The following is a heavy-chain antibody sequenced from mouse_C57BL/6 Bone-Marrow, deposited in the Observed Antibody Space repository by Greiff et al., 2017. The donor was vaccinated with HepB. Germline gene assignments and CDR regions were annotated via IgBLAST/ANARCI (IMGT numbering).Heavy chain of an antibody. J-gene: IGHJ2*01. CDR3: ARPYDGYYPHFDY. CDR2: ISSGSSTI. D-gene: IGHD2-3*01. V-gene: IGHV5-17*01. CDR1: GFTFSDYG. Sequence: DVQLVESGGGLVKPGGSLKLSCAASGFTFSDYGMHWVRQAPEKGLEWVAYISSGSSTIYYADTVKGRFTISRDNAKNTLFLQMTSLRSEDTAMYYCARPYDGYYPHFDYWGQGTTLTVSS.